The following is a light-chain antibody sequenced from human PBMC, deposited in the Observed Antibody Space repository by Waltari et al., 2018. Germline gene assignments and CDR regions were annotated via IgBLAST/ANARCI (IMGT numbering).Light chain of an antibody. CDR1: SSAVGGYDH. CDR2: EVT. V-gene: IGLV2-8*01. Sequence: QSALTQPPSASGSPGQSVPTSCTGTSSAVGGYDHVPWYQPHPAKAPNLMIYEVTKRPSGVPDRFSGSKSGNTASLTVSGLQAEDEADYYCCSYAGTNNLGVFGGGTKLTVL. CDR3: CSYAGTNNLGV. J-gene: IGLJ3*02.